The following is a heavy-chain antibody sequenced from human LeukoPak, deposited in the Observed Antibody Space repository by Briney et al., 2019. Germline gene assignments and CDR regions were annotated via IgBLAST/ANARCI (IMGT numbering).Heavy chain of an antibody. D-gene: IGHD6-6*01. CDR1: GGSFSFYY. CDR3: ARDISLYSSSFYYYYYMDV. J-gene: IGHJ6*03. CDR2: ISQSGST. Sequence: PSETLSLTCGVSGGSFSFYYWSWIRQPPGKGLEWIGEISQSGSTNYNPSLKSRVNISLDTSENQFSLKLSSVTAADTAVYYCARDISLYSSSFYYYYYMDVWGKGTTVTVSS. V-gene: IGHV4-34*01.